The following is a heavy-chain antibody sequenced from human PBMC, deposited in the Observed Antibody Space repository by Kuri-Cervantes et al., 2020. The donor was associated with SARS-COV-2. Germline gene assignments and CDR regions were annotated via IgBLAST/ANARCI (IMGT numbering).Heavy chain of an antibody. CDR2: IRSKANSYAT. CDR3: TRQGDSDYYYGMDV. CDR1: GFTFSGSA. V-gene: IGHV3-73*01. J-gene: IGHJ6*02. D-gene: IGHD2-21*02. Sequence: GESLKISCAAPGFTFSGSAMHWVRQASGKGLEWVGHIRSKANSYATAYAASVKGRFTISRDASKNTAYLQMNSLKTEDPAVYYCTRQGDSDYYYGMDVWGQGTTVTVSS.